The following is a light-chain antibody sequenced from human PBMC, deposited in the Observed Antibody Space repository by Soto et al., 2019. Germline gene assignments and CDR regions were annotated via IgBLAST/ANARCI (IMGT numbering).Light chain of an antibody. Sequence: THSPAAVAVSKSGRATSKCRWCQSVFFSSNKKNYLAWYQQRPGQPPKLLIYWASSRESGVPARFTGSGSGTDSTLTLSRFQAEEVAVYYCQASYSAPWKFADGTNVDIK. V-gene: IGKV4-1*01. CDR1: QSVFFSSNKKNY. J-gene: IGKJ1*01. CDR2: WAS. CDR3: QASYSAPWK.